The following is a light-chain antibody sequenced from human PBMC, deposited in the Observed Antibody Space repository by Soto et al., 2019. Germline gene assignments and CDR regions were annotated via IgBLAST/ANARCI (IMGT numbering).Light chain of an antibody. V-gene: IGLV2-14*01. J-gene: IGLJ2*01. CDR2: DVS. CDR1: SSDVGGYNY. CDR3: SSYTSSSTLGLL. Sequence: QSVLTQPASVSGSPGQSITISCTGTSSDVGGYNYVSWYQQHPGKAPKLMIYDVSNRPSGVSNRFSGSKSGNTASLTISGLQAEDEADYYCSSYTSSSTLGLLFGGGTKLTV.